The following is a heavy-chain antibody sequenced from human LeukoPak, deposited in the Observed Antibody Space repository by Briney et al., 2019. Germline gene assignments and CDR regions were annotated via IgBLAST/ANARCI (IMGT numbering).Heavy chain of an antibody. J-gene: IGHJ4*02. D-gene: IGHD2-2*01. CDR3: TTDHYPGYCSSTSCRGDY. Sequence: PGGSLRLSCAASGFTFSNAWMSWVRQAPGKGLEWVGRIKSKTDGGTTDYAAPVKGRFTISRDDSKNTLYLQMNSLKTEDTAVYYCTTDHYPGYCSSTSCRGDYWGQGTLVTVSS. CDR1: GFTFSNAW. V-gene: IGHV3-15*01. CDR2: IKSKTDGGTT.